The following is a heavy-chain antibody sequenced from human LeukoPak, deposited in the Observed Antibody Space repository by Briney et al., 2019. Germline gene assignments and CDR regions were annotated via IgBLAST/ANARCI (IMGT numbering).Heavy chain of an antibody. CDR3: AREGGSGWSDP. CDR2: LYPSGST. J-gene: IGHJ5*02. Sequence: SETLSLTCTVSGDSFSSYFWNWIRQPAGKGLEYIGRLYPSGSTDYNPSLKSRATMSVDTSKNQVSLKLSSVTAADTAVYHCAREGGSGWSDPWGPGTLVTVSS. CDR1: GDSFSSYF. D-gene: IGHD6-19*01. V-gene: IGHV4-4*07.